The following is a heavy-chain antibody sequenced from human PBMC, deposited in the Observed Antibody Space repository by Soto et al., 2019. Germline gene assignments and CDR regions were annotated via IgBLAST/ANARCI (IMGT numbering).Heavy chain of an antibody. D-gene: IGHD3-16*01. J-gene: IGHJ2*01. CDR3: AREGPRVGGVTRIRCYFDL. CDR2: IYYSGST. V-gene: IGHV4-31*03. Sequence: QVQLQESGPGLVKPSQTLSLTCTVSGGSISSGGYYWSWIRQHPGKGLEWIGYIYYSGSTYYNPSRKSRVNIPVDTSKNQFSLKLSCVTAADTAVYYCAREGPRVGGVTRIRCYFDLWGRGTLVTVSS. CDR1: GGSISSGGYY.